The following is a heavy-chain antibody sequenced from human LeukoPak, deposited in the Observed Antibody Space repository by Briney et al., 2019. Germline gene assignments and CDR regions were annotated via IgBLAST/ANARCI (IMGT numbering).Heavy chain of an antibody. CDR3: ARGGGMRSGVDY. CDR2: INHSGST. D-gene: IGHD3-16*01. V-gene: IGHV4-34*01. CDR1: GGSFSGYY. J-gene: IGHJ4*02. Sequence: SETLSLTCAVYGGSFSGYYWSWIRQPPGKGLEWIGEINHSGSTNYNPSLKSRVTISVDTSKNQFSLKLSSVTAADTAVYYCARGGGMRSGVDYWGQGTLVTVSS.